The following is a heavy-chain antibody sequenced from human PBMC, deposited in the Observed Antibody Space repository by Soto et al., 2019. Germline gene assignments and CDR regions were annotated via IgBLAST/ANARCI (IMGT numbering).Heavy chain of an antibody. Sequence: QVQLQESGPGLVKPSQTLSLTCTVSGGSINSGAYYWSWIRQHPGKGLEWIGYIYYSGSTYYNPSPQEPITISVGKSKDPVSPDPSSVTAADTAVYYCARDLIDGYFDCWGQGTLVTVSS. CDR3: ARDLIDGYFDC. CDR1: GGSINSGAYY. J-gene: IGHJ4*02. CDR2: IYYSGST. V-gene: IGHV4-31*01.